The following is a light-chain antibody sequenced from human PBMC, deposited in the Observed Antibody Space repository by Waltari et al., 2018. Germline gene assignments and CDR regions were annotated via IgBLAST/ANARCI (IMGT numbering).Light chain of an antibody. CDR3: CSYAGSGTFVV. V-gene: IGLV2-23*02. CDR2: EVS. J-gene: IGLJ3*02. Sequence: QSALTQPASVSGSPGQSITISCTGTSSDVGSHNLVSWYQQHPGKAPKLIISEVSKRPSGVSNLFSGSKSGNTASLTISGLQAEDEADYYCCSYAGSGTFVVFGGGTKLTVL. CDR1: SSDVGSHNL.